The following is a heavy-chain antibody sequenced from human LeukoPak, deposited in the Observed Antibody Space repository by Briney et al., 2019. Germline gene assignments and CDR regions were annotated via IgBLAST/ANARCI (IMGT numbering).Heavy chain of an antibody. CDR1: GGSFSGYY. V-gene: IGHV4-34*01. D-gene: IGHD5-12*01. CDR3: ARRYSGYFLDY. CDR2: INHSGST. J-gene: IGHJ4*02. Sequence: SETLSLTCAVYGGSFSGYYWSWIRQPPGKGLEWIGEINHSGSTNYNPSLKSRVTISVDTSKNQFSLKLSSMIAADTAVYYCARRYSGYFLDYWGQGTLVTVSS.